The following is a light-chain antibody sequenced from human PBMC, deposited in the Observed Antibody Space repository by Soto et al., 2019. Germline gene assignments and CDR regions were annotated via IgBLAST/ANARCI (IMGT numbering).Light chain of an antibody. V-gene: IGKV3-20*01. Sequence: EIVLTQSPVTLSLSPGQGAALSCRASQSISNYLAWYQQKPGQAPRLLIYGASNRASGVPDRFTGGGSGTDFSLTIRRLEPEDFALYYCQQYVGSPITFGQGTRLEIK. CDR1: QSISNY. CDR3: QQYVGSPIT. J-gene: IGKJ5*01. CDR2: GAS.